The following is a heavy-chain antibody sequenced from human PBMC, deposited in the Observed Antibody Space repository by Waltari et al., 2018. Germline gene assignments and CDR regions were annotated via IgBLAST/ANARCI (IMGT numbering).Heavy chain of an antibody. CDR1: GFIFSNHG. V-gene: IGHV3-30*03. CDR3: ALNYAQDAFDI. Sequence: QVQLVESGGGVVQPGRSLRLSCAASGFIFSNHGIHWVRQAPGKGLEWVAVISYDGSNKHYVDSVKGRFTISRDNYKNTLFLQMNSLSAEDTAVYYCALNYAQDAFDIWGQGTMVTVSS. D-gene: IGHD1-7*01. J-gene: IGHJ3*02. CDR2: ISYDGSNK.